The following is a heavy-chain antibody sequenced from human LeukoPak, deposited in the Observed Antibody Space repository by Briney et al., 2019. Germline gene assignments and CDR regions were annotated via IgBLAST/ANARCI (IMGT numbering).Heavy chain of an antibody. Sequence: GGSLRLSCAASGFTFSSYWMSWVRQAPGKGLEWVANIKQEGSEKYYVDSVKGRFTISRDNAKNSLYLQMNSLRAEDTAVYYRARVRGSSYFDYWGQGTLVTVSS. J-gene: IGHJ4*02. CDR3: ARVRGSSYFDY. CDR2: IKQEGSEK. CDR1: GFTFSSYW. V-gene: IGHV3-7*01. D-gene: IGHD6-6*01.